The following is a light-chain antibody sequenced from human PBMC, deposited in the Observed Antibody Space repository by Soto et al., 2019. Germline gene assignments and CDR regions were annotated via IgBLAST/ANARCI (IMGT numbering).Light chain of an antibody. V-gene: IGKV1-39*01. CDR3: QQSYSTPIT. CDR2: AAS. J-gene: IGKJ5*01. CDR1: QSISSY. Sequence: DIQKTHSPSSLSASVGDRVTITCRASQSISSYLNWYQQKPGKAPKLLIYAASSLQSGVPSRFSGSGSGTDFTLTISSLQPEDFATYYCQQSYSTPITFGQGTRLENK.